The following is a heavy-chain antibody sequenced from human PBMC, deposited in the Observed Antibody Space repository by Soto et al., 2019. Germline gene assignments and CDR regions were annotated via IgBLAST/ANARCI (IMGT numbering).Heavy chain of an antibody. D-gene: IGHD3-10*01. J-gene: IGHJ4*02. V-gene: IGHV3-21*01. Sequence: EVQLVESGGGLVKPGGSLRLSCAASGFTFSSYSMNWVRQAPGKGLEWVSSISSSSSYIYYADSVKGRFTISRDNAKNSLYLQMNSLRAEDTAVYYCARDRVVRGVIPDYWGQGTLVTVSS. CDR2: ISSSSSYI. CDR3: ARDRVVRGVIPDY. CDR1: GFTFSSYS.